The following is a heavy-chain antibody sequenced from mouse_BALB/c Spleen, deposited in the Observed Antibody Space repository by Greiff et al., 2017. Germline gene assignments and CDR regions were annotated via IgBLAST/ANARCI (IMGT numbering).Heavy chain of an antibody. Sequence: VKLMESGAELMKPGASVKISCKATGYTFSSYWIEWVKQRPGHGLEWIGEILPGSGSTNYDEKFKGKATFTADTSSNTAYMQLSSLTSEDSAVYYCARREARGYFDYWGQGTTLTVSS. CDR1: GYTFSSYW. CDR3: ARREARGYFDY. V-gene: IGHV1-9*01. D-gene: IGHD3-1*01. J-gene: IGHJ2*01. CDR2: ILPGSGST.